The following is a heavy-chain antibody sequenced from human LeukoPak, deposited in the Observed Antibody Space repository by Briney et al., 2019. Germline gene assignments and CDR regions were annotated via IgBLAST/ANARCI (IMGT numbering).Heavy chain of an antibody. Sequence: PGGSLRLSCAASGFTFSSYAMHWVRQAPGKGLEWVAVISYDGSNKYYADSVKGRFTISRDNSKNTLYLQMNSLRAEDTAVYYCARDGYPTMVRGVISLVGFRQFDPWGQGTLVTVSS. V-gene: IGHV3-30*04. CDR3: ARDGYPTMVRGVISLVGFRQFDP. J-gene: IGHJ5*02. CDR2: ISYDGSNK. D-gene: IGHD3-10*01. CDR1: GFTFSSYA.